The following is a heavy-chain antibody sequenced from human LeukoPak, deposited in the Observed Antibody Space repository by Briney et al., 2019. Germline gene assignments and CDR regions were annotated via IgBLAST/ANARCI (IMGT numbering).Heavy chain of an antibody. J-gene: IGHJ4*02. Sequence: PGRTLRLSCAASGFTFSSYAMSWVRQAPGKGLEWVSSVGGSGSGTYYADSVKGRFTISRDNSKNTLYLQMNSLSAEDTAVYYCAKHVGYCVSSTCHFDYWGPGTLVTVSS. D-gene: IGHD2-2*01. CDR3: AKHVGYCVSSTCHFDY. V-gene: IGHV3-23*01. CDR2: VGGSGSGT. CDR1: GFTFSSYA.